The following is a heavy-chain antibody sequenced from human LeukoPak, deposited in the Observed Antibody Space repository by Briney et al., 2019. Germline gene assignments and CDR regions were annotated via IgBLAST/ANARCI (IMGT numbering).Heavy chain of an antibody. CDR3: ARGWYSSSSSFDY. CDR1: GYTFTGYY. CDR2: INPNSGGT. J-gene: IGHJ4*02. V-gene: IGHV1-2*02. D-gene: IGHD6-6*01. Sequence: ASVKVSCKASGYTFTGYYMHWVRQAPGQGLEWMGWINPNSGGTNYAQKFQGRVTMTRDTSISTAYMELSRLRSDDTAVYHCARGWYSSSSSFDYWGQGTLVTVSS.